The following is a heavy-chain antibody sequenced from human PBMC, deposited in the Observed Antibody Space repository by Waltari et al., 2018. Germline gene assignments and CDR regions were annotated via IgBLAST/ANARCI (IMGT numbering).Heavy chain of an antibody. CDR3: AREGRDGYNLPDDY. V-gene: IGHV1-69*13. Sequence: QVQLVQSGAEVKKPGASVKVSCKASGYTFSSYAISWVRQAPGQGLEWMGGIIPIFGTANYAQKFQGRVTITADESTSTAYMELSSLRSEDTAVYYCAREGRDGYNLPDDYWGQGTLVTVSS. D-gene: IGHD5-12*01. CDR1: GYTFSSYA. J-gene: IGHJ4*02. CDR2: IIPIFGTA.